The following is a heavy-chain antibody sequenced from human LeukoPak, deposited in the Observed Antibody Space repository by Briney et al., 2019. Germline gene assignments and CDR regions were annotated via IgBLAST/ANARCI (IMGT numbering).Heavy chain of an antibody. CDR1: GGSISSYY. V-gene: IGHV4-59*12. J-gene: IGHJ5*02. CDR3: ARADYPNWFDP. CDR2: IYYSGTT. Sequence: PSETLSLTYTVSGGSISSYYWSWIRQPPGKGLEWIGYIYYSGTTNYNPSLKSRVTISVDTSKNQFSLKLSSVTAADTAVYYCARADYPNWFDPWGQGTLVTVSS. D-gene: IGHD4-17*01.